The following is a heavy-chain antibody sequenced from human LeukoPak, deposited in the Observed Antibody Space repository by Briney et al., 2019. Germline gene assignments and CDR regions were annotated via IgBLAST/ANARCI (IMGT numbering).Heavy chain of an antibody. CDR1: GVTLSSYA. J-gene: IGHJ2*01. Sequence: GGSLRLSCTASGVTLSSYAMSWARQAPGKGLEWVSGISSSGSGGNTYYADSVKGRFTISRDSSKSTLFLHMNTLRAEDTAIYYCAKDRTVGASYWYFDLWGRGTLVTVSS. D-gene: IGHD1-26*01. V-gene: IGHV3-23*01. CDR3: AKDRTVGASYWYFDL. CDR2: ISSSGSGGNT.